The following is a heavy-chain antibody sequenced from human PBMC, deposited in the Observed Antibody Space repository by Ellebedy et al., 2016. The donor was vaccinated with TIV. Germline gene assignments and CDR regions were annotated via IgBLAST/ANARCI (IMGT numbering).Heavy chain of an antibody. D-gene: IGHD3-9*01. CDR2: ISAYNGDA. J-gene: IGHJ5*02. V-gene: IGHV1-18*01. CDR1: GYPFISYG. CDR3: ARDRDVLTGFANWFDP. Sequence: AASVKVSCKASGYPFISYGISWARQAPGQGLEWMGWISAYNGDANYAQNVRGRLTMTTDTSTNTAYMDLRSLRSDDTAVYYCARDRDVLTGFANWFDPWGQGTLVTVSS.